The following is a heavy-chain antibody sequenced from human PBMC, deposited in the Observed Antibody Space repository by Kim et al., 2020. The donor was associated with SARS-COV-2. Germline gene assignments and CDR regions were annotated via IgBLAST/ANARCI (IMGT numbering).Heavy chain of an antibody. Sequence: GGSLRLSCAASGFIFSSSAMHWVRQAPGKGLEWVAVISYDGGNKYYADSVKGRFTISRDNSKNTLYLQMSGLRAEYTAVYYCASSTSGTYYGYFDWWGQGTLVTVSS. D-gene: IGHD1-26*01. J-gene: IGHJ4*02. V-gene: IGHV3-30*04. CDR2: ISYDGGNK. CDR1: GFIFSSSA. CDR3: ASSTSGTYYGYFDW.